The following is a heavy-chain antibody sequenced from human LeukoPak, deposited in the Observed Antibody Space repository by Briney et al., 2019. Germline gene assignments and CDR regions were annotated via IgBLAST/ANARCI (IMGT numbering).Heavy chain of an antibody. CDR1: GESISSSSYC. CDR3: ARHSRSAYTGYENAFDI. Sequence: SSESLSLTCTVSGESISSSSYCWDWIRQPPGKGLEWIGNIYNSANTHYNPSLKTRITMSVDTSKNQFSLKLNPVTAADTGIYYCARHSRSAYTGYENAFDIWGQGTMVTVSS. J-gene: IGHJ3*02. CDR2: IYNSANT. D-gene: IGHD5-12*01. V-gene: IGHV4-39*01.